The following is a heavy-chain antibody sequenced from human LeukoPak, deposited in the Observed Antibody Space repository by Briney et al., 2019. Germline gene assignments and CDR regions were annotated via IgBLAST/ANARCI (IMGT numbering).Heavy chain of an antibody. CDR3: ARDVANIPLDY. CDR2: ISSSSSFI. CDR1: GFTFSTYS. J-gene: IGHJ4*02. Sequence: GGSLRLSCVASGFTFSTYSMNWVRQAPGKGLEWVSSISSSSSFIYYADSVKGRFTISRDNAKNSLYLQMNSLRAEDTAVYYCARDVANIPLDYWGQGTLVTVSS. D-gene: IGHD2/OR15-2a*01. V-gene: IGHV3-21*01.